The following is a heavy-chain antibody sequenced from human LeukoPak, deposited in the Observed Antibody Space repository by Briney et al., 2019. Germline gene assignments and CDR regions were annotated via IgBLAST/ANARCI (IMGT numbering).Heavy chain of an antibody. CDR3: ARASRQFQDAFDI. CDR1: GFTFSSYA. J-gene: IGHJ3*02. CDR2: ISGSGGST. V-gene: IGHV3-23*01. D-gene: IGHD5-24*01. Sequence: GGSLRLSCAASGFTFSSYAMSWVRQAPGKGLEWVSAISGSGGSTYYADSVKGRFTISRDNSKNTLYLQMNSLTAEDTAIYYCARASRQFQDAFDIWGQGTMVTVSS.